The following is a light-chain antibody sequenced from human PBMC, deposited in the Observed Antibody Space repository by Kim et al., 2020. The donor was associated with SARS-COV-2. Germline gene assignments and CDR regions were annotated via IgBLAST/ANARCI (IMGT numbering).Light chain of an antibody. CDR3: QAWDSSFVV. V-gene: IGLV3-1*01. CDR2: QDS. J-gene: IGLJ2*01. CDR1: KLGDKY. Sequence: SSELTQPPSVSVSPGQTASITCSGDKLGDKYACWYQQKPGQSPVLVIYQDSKRPSGIPERFSGSNSGNTATLTISGTQAMDEADYYCQAWDSSFVVFGGG.